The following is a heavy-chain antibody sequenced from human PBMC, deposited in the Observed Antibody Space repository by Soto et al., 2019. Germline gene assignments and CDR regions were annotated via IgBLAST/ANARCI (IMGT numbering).Heavy chain of an antibody. CDR3: ARVAKSRDFWSGYYAHRSGDYYYYGMDV. V-gene: IGHV1-69*01. Sequence: QVQLVQSGAEVKKPGSSVKVSCKASGGTFSSYAISWVRQAPGQGLEWMGGIIPIFGTANYAQKFQGRVTITADESTSTAYMELSSLRSEDTAVYYCARVAKSRDFWSGYYAHRSGDYYYYGMDVWGQGTTVTVSS. D-gene: IGHD3-3*01. CDR2: IIPIFGTA. CDR1: GGTFSSYA. J-gene: IGHJ6*02.